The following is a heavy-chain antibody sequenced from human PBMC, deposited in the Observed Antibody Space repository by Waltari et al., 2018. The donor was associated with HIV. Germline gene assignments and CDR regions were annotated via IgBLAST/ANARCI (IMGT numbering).Heavy chain of an antibody. V-gene: IGHV3-30*15. CDR3: AKDGRLRWYGDTGWLDS. CDR2: ISYNGTNQ. D-gene: IGHD3-10*01. CDR1: GYTFSDYA. J-gene: IGHJ5*01. Sequence: VHMVESGGGVVQPGRSLRLYCVTTGYTFSDYAFYLCRKAPGKGLEWLAAISYNGTNQYYAKSVRGRFIISRDDATNTVHLQMGSLRDEDTAMYFCAKDGRLRWYGDTGWLDSWGRGSQVTVSS.